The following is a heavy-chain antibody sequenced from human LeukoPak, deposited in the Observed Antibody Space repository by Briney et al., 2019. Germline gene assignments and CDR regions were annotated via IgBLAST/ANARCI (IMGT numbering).Heavy chain of an antibody. CDR3: AKKYYDILTGYYVQYSAMDV. Sequence: SETLSLTCTVSGGSISITTYYWGWIRQPPGKGLEWIGNIYYSGSTYYNPSLKSRVTKSVDTSKNQFSLKLSSVTAEDTAVYYCAKKYYDILTGYYVQYSAMDVWGQGTTVTVSS. D-gene: IGHD3-9*01. V-gene: IGHV4-39*07. CDR1: GGSISITTYY. J-gene: IGHJ6*02. CDR2: IYYSGST.